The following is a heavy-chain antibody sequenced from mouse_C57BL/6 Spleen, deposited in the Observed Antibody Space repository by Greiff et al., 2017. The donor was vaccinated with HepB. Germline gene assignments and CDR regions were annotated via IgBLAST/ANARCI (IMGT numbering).Heavy chain of an antibody. CDR1: GFTFSSYG. CDR2: ISSGGSYT. D-gene: IGHD2-12*01. V-gene: IGHV5-6*01. J-gene: IGHJ3*01. CDR3: ARQSLYDGFAY. Sequence: EVKLMESGGDLVKPGGSLKLSCAASGFTFSSYGMSWVRQTPDKRLEWVATISSGGSYTYYPDSVKGRFTISRDNAKNTLYLQMSSLKSEDTAMYYCARQSLYDGFAYWGQGTLVTVSA.